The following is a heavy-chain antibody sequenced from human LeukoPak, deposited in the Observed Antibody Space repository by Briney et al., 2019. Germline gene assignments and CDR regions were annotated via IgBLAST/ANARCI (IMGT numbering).Heavy chain of an antibody. D-gene: IGHD2/OR15-2a*01. CDR1: RFIFTNYW. CDR3: TSFFETN. CDR2: VNNDGSAT. J-gene: IGHJ4*02. Sequence: GVSLRLSCAASRFIFTNYWIHWVRQAPGKGLVWVSHVNNDGSATSYADSVKGRFTISRDSAKNTVYLHMNSLRVEDTAVYYCTSFFETNWGQGTLVTVSS. V-gene: IGHV3-74*01.